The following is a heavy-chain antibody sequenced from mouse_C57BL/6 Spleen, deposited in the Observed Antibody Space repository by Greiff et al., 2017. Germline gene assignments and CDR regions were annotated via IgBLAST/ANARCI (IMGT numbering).Heavy chain of an antibody. CDR1: GYSFTGYY. J-gene: IGHJ3*01. V-gene: IGHV1-42*01. CDR3: ASLYYDYDEFAY. CDR2: VNPSTGGT. Sequence: EVQLKESGPELVKPGASVKISCKASGYSFTGYYMNWVKQSPEKSLEWIGEVNPSTGGTTYNQKFKAKATLTVDKSSSTAYMQLKRMTSADSAVYYCASLYYDYDEFAYWGQGTLVTVSA. D-gene: IGHD2-4*01.